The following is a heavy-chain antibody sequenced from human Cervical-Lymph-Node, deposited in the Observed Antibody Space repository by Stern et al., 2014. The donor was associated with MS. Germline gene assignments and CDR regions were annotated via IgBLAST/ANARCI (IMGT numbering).Heavy chain of an antibody. V-gene: IGHV3-11*01. CDR1: GVSFSPYY. J-gene: IGHJ4*02. CDR3: ASGGRGTSYFWQY. D-gene: IGHD1-26*01. Sequence: VQLVESGGGLVKPGGSLRLSCAASGVSFSPYYMTWIRQAPGKGPEWVAHISSSGSTMQYGDSVKGRFTISRDNAKNLMYLLMDNLVADDTALYYWASGGRGTSYFWQYWGQGTLVTVSS. CDR2: ISSSGSTM.